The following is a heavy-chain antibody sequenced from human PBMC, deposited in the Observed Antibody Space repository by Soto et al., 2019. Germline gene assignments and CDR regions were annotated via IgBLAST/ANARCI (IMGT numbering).Heavy chain of an antibody. J-gene: IGHJ5*02. CDR3: AKDRESTVNSLYNWFDP. V-gene: IGHV3-30*18. Sequence: GGSLRLSCAASGFTFSSYGMHWVRQAPGKGLEWVAVISYDGSNKYYADSVKGRFTISRDNSKNTLYLQMNSLRAEDTAVYYCAKDRESTVNSLYNWFDPWGQGTLVTVSS. D-gene: IGHD4-4*01. CDR1: GFTFSSYG. CDR2: ISYDGSNK.